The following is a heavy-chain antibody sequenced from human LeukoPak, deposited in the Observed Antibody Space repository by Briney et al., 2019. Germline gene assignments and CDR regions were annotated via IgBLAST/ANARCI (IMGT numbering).Heavy chain of an antibody. CDR2: IIASSGST. D-gene: IGHD5-12*01. Sequence: GGSLRLSCAASGFSLSNSAMSWVRQAPGKGLEWVSLIIASSGSTFYADSVKGRFTISRDNSKNTLYLQMNSLRAEDTAVYYCAKGAYDYIEMGYFDSWGQGTLVTVSS. CDR1: GFSLSNSA. V-gene: IGHV3-23*01. J-gene: IGHJ4*02. CDR3: AKGAYDYIEMGYFDS.